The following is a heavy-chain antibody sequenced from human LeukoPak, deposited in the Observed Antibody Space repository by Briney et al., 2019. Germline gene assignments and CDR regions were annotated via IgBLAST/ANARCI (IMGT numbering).Heavy chain of an antibody. V-gene: IGHV3-30*01. J-gene: IGHJ6*02. D-gene: IGHD6-6*01. CDR3: ARGWDEVSIAARPLDY. Sequence: PGGSLRLSCAASGFTFSSYAMHWVRQAPGKGLEWVAVISYDGSNKYYADSVKGRFTISRDNSKNTLYLQMNSLRAEDTAVYYCARGWDEVSIAARPLDYWGQGTTVTVSS. CDR2: ISYDGSNK. CDR1: GFTFSSYA.